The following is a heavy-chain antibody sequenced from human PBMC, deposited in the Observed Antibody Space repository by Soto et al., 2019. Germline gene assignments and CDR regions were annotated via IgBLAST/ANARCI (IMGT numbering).Heavy chain of an antibody. Sequence: PGGSLRLSCAASGFTFSSYGMHWVRQAPGKGLEWVAVISYDGCNIFYADSVKGRFTISRDNSKYTLYLQMNSLRAEDTAVYYCAKDQAGLYQWAGKLDVWGQGTTVTVSS. CDR2: ISYDGCNI. CDR3: AKDQAGLYQWAGKLDV. D-gene: IGHD1-26*01. V-gene: IGHV3-30*18. J-gene: IGHJ6*02. CDR1: GFTFSSYG.